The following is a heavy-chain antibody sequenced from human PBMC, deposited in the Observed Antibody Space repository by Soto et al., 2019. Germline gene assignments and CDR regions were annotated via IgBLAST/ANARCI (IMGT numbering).Heavy chain of an antibody. CDR1: RGTFSSYA. CDR2: IIPIFGTA. D-gene: IGHD3-22*01. Sequence: SVKVSCKASRGTFSSYAISWVRQAPGQGLEWMGGIIPIFGTANYAQKFQGRVTITADESTSTAYMDLSSLRAEDTAVYYCAVNYYDSSGYSPFDPWGQGTLVTVSS. V-gene: IGHV1-69*13. CDR3: AVNYYDSSGYSPFDP. J-gene: IGHJ5*02.